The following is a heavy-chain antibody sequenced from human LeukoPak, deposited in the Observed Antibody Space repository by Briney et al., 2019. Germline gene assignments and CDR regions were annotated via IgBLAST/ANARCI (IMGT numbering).Heavy chain of an antibody. D-gene: IGHD1-26*01. CDR1: GGSISSSGYY. J-gene: IGHJ3*02. V-gene: IGHV4-39*01. Sequence: SETLSLTCTVSGGSISSSGYYWGWIRQPPGKGLEWIGSIFYGGSTYYNPSLKSRVTISVDTSKNQFSLKLSSVTAADTAVYYCARVSGSYPDAFDIWGQGTMVTVSS. CDR3: ARVSGSYPDAFDI. CDR2: IFYGGST.